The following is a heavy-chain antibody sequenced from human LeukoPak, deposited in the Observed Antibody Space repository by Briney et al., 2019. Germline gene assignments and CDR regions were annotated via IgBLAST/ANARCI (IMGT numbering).Heavy chain of an antibody. CDR3: ATAHCSSTSCYIEFWFDP. Sequence: EASVRVSSKVSGYTLTELSMHWVRQAPGKGGGWRGGFDPEDGETIYAQKFQGRVTMTEDTSTDTAYMELSSLRSEDTAVYYCATAHCSSTSCYIEFWFDPWGQGTLVTVSS. J-gene: IGHJ5*02. V-gene: IGHV1-24*01. CDR2: FDPEDGET. D-gene: IGHD2-2*02. CDR1: GYTLTELS.